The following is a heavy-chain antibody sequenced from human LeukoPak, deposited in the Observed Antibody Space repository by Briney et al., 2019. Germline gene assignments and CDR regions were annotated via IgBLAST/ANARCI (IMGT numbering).Heavy chain of an antibody. CDR1: GTSFSSYY. CDR2: VNHSGYT. CDR3: ARMTTGHDF. V-gene: IGHV4-34*01. Sequence: LETLSLTCAVSGTSFSSYYWSWIRQPPGKGLEWIGEVNHSGYTNDNPSLKSRVTISVDTSKNQFSLRLRSVTAADTGVYFCARMTTGHDFWGQGTLVTVT. J-gene: IGHJ4*02. D-gene: IGHD4-17*01.